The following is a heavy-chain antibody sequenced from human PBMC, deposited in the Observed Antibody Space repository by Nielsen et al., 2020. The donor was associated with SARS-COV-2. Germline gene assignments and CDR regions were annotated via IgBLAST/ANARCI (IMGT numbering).Heavy chain of an antibody. D-gene: IGHD3-22*01. V-gene: IGHV4-59*04. CDR1: GGSISSYY. J-gene: IGHJ5*02. Sequence: GSLRLSCTVSGGSISSYYWSWIRQPPGKGLEWIGYIYYSGSTYYNPSLKSRVTISVDTSKNQFSLKLSSVTAADTAVYYCARRHPYDSILSWGQGTLVTVSS. CDR3: ARRHPYDSILS. CDR2: IYYSGST.